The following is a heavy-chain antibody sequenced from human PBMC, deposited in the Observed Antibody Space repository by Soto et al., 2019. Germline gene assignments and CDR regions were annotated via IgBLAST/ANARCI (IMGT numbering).Heavy chain of an antibody. V-gene: IGHV3-48*02. CDR1: GFTFSSYS. J-gene: IGHJ4*02. CDR3: ARDSPNMVRGVMVFDY. D-gene: IGHD3-10*01. Sequence: EVQLVESGGGLVQPGGSLRLSCAASGFTFSSYSMNWVRQAPGKGLEWVSYISSSSSTIYYADSVKGRFTISRDNAKNSLYLQMNSLRDEDTAVYYCARDSPNMVRGVMVFDYWGQGTLVTVSS. CDR2: ISSSSSTI.